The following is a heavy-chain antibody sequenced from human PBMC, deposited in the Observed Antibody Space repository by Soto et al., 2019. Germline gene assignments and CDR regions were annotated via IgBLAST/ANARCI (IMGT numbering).Heavy chain of an antibody. J-gene: IGHJ2*01. CDR2: VSSDGKNR. CDR1: GFAFRDFG. CDR3: AKDRNHDSGERFFGL. Sequence: QGQLVESGGGVVQPGKSLRLSCAGSGFAFRDFGMHWVRQAPGKGLEWVAYVSSDGKNRHYADSMGGRVTISRDNCKDTPNLQVDSLSDDDTAVYYCAKDRNHDSGERFFGLWGRGTLVTVSS. D-gene: IGHD3-10*01. V-gene: IGHV3-33*03.